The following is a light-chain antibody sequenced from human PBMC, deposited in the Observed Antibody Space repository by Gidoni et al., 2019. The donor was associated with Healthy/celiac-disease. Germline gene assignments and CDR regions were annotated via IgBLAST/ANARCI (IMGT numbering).Light chain of an antibody. J-gene: IGKJ4*01. CDR3: QQYDNLPLT. CDR2: DAS. Sequence: IQMTQYPSSLSASVGDRVTITCQASHDISNYLNWYQQNPGTAPTLLIYDASTLETVVPSRFSGSGSGTDFTFTSISLQAVDIATYYCQQYDNLPLTFGGGTKVEIK. V-gene: IGKV1-33*01. CDR1: HDISNY.